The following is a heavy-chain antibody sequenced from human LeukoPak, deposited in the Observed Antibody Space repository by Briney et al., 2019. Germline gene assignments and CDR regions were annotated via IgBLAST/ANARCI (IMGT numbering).Heavy chain of an antibody. CDR2: IVVGSGNT. V-gene: IGHV1-58*01. CDR3: AATFYYDSSGYSPPFDP. Sequence: GASVKVSCKASGFTFISSAVQWVRQVRGQRLEWIGWIVVGSGNTNHAQKFQERITFTRDMSTSTAYMELSSLRSEDTAVYYCAATFYYDSSGYSPPFDPWGQGTLVTVSS. J-gene: IGHJ5*02. CDR1: GFTFISSA. D-gene: IGHD3-22*01.